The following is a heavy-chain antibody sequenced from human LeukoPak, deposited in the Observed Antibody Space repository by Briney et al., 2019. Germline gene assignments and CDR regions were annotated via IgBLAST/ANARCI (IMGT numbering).Heavy chain of an antibody. CDR2: IGAGGTFT. V-gene: IGHV3-23*01. CDR3: AKDLDYASYGYYVEF. D-gene: IGHD4-17*01. J-gene: IGHJ4*02. CDR1: GFTFSSFA. Sequence: PGGSLRLSCTASGFTFSSFAMNWVRQAPGKGLEWVSGIGAGGTFTYYADSVKGRFTISRDNSRNTLYLQMNSLRADDTAVYYCAKDLDYASYGYYVEFWGQGTLVTVSS.